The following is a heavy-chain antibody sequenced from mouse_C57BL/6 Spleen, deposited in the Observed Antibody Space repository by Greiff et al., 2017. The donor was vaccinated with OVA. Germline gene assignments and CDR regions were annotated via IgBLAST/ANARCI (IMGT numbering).Heavy chain of an antibody. Sequence: EVQLQQSGPELVKPGASVKISCKASGYTFTDYYMNWVKQSHGKSLEWIGDINPNNGGTSYNQKFKGKATLTVDKSSSTAYMELRSLTSEDSAVYYCARGTVDDWGQGTTLTVSS. J-gene: IGHJ2*01. D-gene: IGHD1-1*01. CDR3: ARGTVDD. CDR1: GYTFTDYY. CDR2: INPNNGGT. V-gene: IGHV1-26*01.